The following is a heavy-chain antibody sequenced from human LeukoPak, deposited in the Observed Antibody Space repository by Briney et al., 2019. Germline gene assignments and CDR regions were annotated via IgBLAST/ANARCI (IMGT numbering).Heavy chain of an antibody. Sequence: GVSLRLSCAASGFTFSGSAMHWVRQASGKGLEWVGRIRSKANSYATAYAASVKGRFTISRDDSKNTAYLQMNSLKTEDTAVYYCTRESSSRGDGYNPFVLWGQGTLVTVSS. CDR2: IRSKANSYAT. V-gene: IGHV3-73*01. J-gene: IGHJ5*02. CDR3: TRESSSRGDGYNPFVL. CDR1: GFTFSGSA. D-gene: IGHD5-24*01.